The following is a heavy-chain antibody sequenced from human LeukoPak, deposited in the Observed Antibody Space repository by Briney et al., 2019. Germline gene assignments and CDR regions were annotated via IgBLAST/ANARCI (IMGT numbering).Heavy chain of an antibody. D-gene: IGHD3-10*01. CDR2: IWYDGSNK. V-gene: IGHV3-33*01. J-gene: IGHJ6*02. Sequence: GRSLRLSCAAPGFTFSSYGMHWVRQAPGKGLEWVAVIWYDGSNKYYADSVKGRFTISRDNSKNTLYLQMNSLRAEDTAVYYCARDFEVAAYYYYYGMDVWGQGTTVTVSS. CDR3: ARDFEVAAYYYYYGMDV. CDR1: GFTFSSYG.